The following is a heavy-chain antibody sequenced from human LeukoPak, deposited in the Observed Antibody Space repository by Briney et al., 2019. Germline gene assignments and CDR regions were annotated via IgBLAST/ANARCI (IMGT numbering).Heavy chain of an antibody. D-gene: IGHD3-10*01. CDR1: GGSLNYYY. CDR3: ARELVVSYDSGSSFVHAFDL. CDR2: IYSSGST. J-gene: IGHJ3*01. V-gene: IGHV4-59*01. Sequence: PSETLSLTCTVAGGSLNYYYWSWIRQAPGKGLEWIGYIYSSGSTNYNASLKSRVTISLDASKNEVSLKLRSVTAADTAIYYCARELVVSYDSGSSFVHAFDLWGQGTKITVSS.